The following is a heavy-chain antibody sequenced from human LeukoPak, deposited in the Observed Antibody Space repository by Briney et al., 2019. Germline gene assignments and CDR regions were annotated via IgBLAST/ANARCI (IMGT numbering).Heavy chain of an antibody. CDR3: SRQGVATAIDY. CDR2: ISASGNT. CDR1: GGSISNYY. Sequence: SETLSLTCTVSGGSISNYYWSWIRQPTGKGLEWIGRISASGNTNYNPYLKSRVTMTADASFNLFALMLIYVTPADTAVYYCSRQGVATAIDYRGQGALVTVSS. J-gene: IGHJ4*02. D-gene: IGHD3-16*01. V-gene: IGHV4-4*07.